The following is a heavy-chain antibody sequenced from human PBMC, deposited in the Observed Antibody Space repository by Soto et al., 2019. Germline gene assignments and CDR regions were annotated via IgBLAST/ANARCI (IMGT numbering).Heavy chain of an antibody. V-gene: IGHV5-10-1*01. Sequence: PGESLKISRKGPGYRFTSYWISWVRQMPGKGLEWMGRIDPSDSYTNYSPSFQGHVTISADKSISTAYLQWSSLKASDTAMYYCARRGSGWGHYGMDVWGQGTTVTVSS. CDR3: ARRGSGWGHYGMDV. D-gene: IGHD6-19*01. CDR2: IDPSDSYT. CDR1: GYRFTSYW. J-gene: IGHJ6*02.